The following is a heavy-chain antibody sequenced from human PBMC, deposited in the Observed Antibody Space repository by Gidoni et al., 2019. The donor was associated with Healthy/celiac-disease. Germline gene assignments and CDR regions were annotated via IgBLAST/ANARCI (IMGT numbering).Heavy chain of an antibody. Sequence: QVQLVASGGGVVQPGRSLRLSSAASGFTFRSYGMHWVRQAPGKGLGWVAVISYDGSNKYYADSVKGRFTISRDKSKNTLYLQMNSLRAEDTAVYYCAKDRAYDLDVWGKGTTVTVSS. J-gene: IGHJ6*04. CDR2: ISYDGSNK. V-gene: IGHV3-30*18. CDR1: GFTFRSYG. CDR3: AKDRAYDLDV.